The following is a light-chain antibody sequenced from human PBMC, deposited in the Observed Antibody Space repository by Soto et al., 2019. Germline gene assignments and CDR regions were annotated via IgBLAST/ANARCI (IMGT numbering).Light chain of an antibody. CDR2: GNS. CDR1: SSNIGATYD. CDR3: QSYDSSLSAHYA. V-gene: IGLV1-40*01. J-gene: IGLJ1*01. Sequence: QSVLTQPPSVSEAPGQRVTISCTGSSSNIGATYDVQWYQQLPGTAPKLLIYGNSNRPSGVPDRFSGSKSGTSASLAITGLQADDEADYYCQSYDSSLSAHYAFGTGTKVTVL.